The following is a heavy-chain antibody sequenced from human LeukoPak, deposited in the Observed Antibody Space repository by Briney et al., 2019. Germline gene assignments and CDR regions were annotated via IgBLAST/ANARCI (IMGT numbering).Heavy chain of an antibody. Sequence: PGGSLRLSCAASGFTFSTYSMNWVRQAPGKGLEWVSYISSGSHYIYYADSVKGRFTLSRDNAKNSLFLQMYSLRAEDTAVYYCVREKDDNGVLDYWGQGSLVTVSP. CDR1: GFTFSTYS. CDR2: ISSGSHYI. CDR3: VREKDDNGVLDY. V-gene: IGHV3-21*01. J-gene: IGHJ4*02. D-gene: IGHD2-8*01.